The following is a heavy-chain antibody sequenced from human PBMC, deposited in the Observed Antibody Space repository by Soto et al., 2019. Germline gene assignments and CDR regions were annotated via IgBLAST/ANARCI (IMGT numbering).Heavy chain of an antibody. Sequence: EVQLVESGGGLVQPGGSLRLSCAASGFTFSDHYMDWVRQAPGKGLEWVGRTRDTPNSYTTEYAAPVKGRFTISRDDSENSVYLQMNSLKTEDTAVYYCTSAAVSKTGLDVWGQGTTVTVSS. V-gene: IGHV3-72*01. J-gene: IGHJ6*02. CDR1: GFTFSDHY. D-gene: IGHD4-4*01. CDR3: TSAAVSKTGLDV. CDR2: TRDTPNSYTT.